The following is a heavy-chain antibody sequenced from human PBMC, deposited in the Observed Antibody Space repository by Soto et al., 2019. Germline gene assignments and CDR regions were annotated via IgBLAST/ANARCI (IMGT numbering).Heavy chain of an antibody. CDR2: IYYSGST. CDR1: GGSISSSSYY. D-gene: IGHD3-3*01. Sequence: AETLSLTGTVSGGSISSSSYYWGWIRQPPGKGLEWIGSIYYSGSTYYNLSLKSRVTISVDTSKNQFSLKLSSVTAADTAVYYCASHPRSITIFGVVNPDNWFDPWGQGTLVTVSS. J-gene: IGHJ5*02. V-gene: IGHV4-39*01. CDR3: ASHPRSITIFGVVNPDNWFDP.